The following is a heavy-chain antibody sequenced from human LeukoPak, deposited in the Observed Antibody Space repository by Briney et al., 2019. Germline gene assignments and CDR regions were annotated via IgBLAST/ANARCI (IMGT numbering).Heavy chain of an antibody. CDR3: ASGPYPAAGTDHQFDY. CDR1: GVSISSYY. D-gene: IGHD6-13*01. V-gene: IGHV4-59*01. J-gene: IGHJ4*02. CDR2: IYYRGST. Sequence: SETLSLTCTVSGVSISSYYWSWIRQPPGKGLEWIGYIYYRGSTNYNPSLFNPSLKSRVTISVDTSKNQFSLKLTSVTAADTAVYYCASGPYPAAGTDHQFDYWGQGTLVTVSS.